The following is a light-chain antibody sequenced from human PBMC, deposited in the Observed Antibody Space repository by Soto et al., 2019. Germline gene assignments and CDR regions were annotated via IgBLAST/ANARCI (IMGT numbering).Light chain of an antibody. CDR2: ATS. J-gene: IGKJ1*01. Sequence: DIQITQSPSTLSASLGDRVTSTCRASQSIGGWLAWYQQKAGKAPKVLIYATSTLQSGVPSRFSGSGSGTQFTLTISSLQPDDSATYYCQQYNTWLTLGQGTKVEVK. CDR3: QQYNTWLT. CDR1: QSIGGW. V-gene: IGKV1-5*03.